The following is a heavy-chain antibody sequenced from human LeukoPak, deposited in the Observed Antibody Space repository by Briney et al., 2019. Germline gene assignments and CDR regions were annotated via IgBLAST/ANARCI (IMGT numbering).Heavy chain of an antibody. CDR2: ISKSSGYI. J-gene: IGHJ6*02. Sequence: KTGGSLRLSCAASGFTFSSYSMNWVRQAPGKGLEWVSSISKSSGYIYYADSVKGRFTISRDNAKNSLYLQMNSLRAEDTAVYYCARDGSMVRDGMDVWGQGTTVTVSS. V-gene: IGHV3-21*01. CDR3: ARDGSMVRDGMDV. D-gene: IGHD3-10*01. CDR1: GFTFSSYS.